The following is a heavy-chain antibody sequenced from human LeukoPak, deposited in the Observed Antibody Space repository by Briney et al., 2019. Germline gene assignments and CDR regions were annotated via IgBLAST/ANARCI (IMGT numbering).Heavy chain of an antibody. Sequence: SETLSLTCTVSGGSISSSSYYWGWIRQPPGKGLEWIGSIYYSGSTYYNPSLKSRVTISVDTSKNQFSLKLSSVTAADTAVYYCARDGGSAPDYYYYYMDVWGKGTTVTVSS. J-gene: IGHJ6*03. V-gene: IGHV4-39*07. CDR2: IYYSGST. CDR1: GGSISSSSYY. D-gene: IGHD2-15*01. CDR3: ARDGGSAPDYYYYYMDV.